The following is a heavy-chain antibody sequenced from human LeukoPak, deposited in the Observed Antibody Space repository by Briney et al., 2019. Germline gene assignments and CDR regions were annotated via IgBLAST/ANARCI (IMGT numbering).Heavy chain of an antibody. CDR3: ARVTDNYDSSGYYPHIADY. V-gene: IGHV1-2*02. Sequence: ASVKVSCKASGYTFTGYYMHWVRQAPGQGLEWMGWINPNSGGTSYAQKFQGRVTMTTDTSTSTAYMELRSLRSDDTAVYYCARVTDNYDSSGYYPHIADYWGQGTLVTVSS. J-gene: IGHJ4*02. CDR1: GYTFTGYY. D-gene: IGHD3-22*01. CDR2: INPNSGGT.